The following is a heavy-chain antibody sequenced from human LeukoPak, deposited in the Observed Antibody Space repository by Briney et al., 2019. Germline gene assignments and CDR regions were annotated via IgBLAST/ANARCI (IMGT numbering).Heavy chain of an antibody. CDR2: ISYDGSNK. CDR3: ARAPGRYCSSTSCYPYYFDY. CDR1: GFTFSSYA. J-gene: IGHJ4*02. V-gene: IGHV3-30-3*01. D-gene: IGHD2-2*01. Sequence: PGGSLRLSCTASGFTFSSYAMHWVRQAPGKGLEWVAVISYDGSNKYYADSVKGRFTISRDNSKNTLYLQMNSLRAEDTAVYYCARAPGRYCSSTSCYPYYFDYWGQGTLVTVSS.